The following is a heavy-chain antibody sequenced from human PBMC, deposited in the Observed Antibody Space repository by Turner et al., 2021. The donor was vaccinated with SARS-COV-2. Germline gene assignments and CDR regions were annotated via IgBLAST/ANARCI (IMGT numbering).Heavy chain of an antibody. V-gene: IGHV3-30-3*01. Sequence: QVQLVESGGGVVQPGRSLSLSCAASGFTFSSFAMHWVRQAPGKGLEWVAVISYDGSNKYYADSVKGRFTISRDNSKNTLYLQMNSLRAEDTAVYYCAREDYYDSSGSLDYWGQGTLVTVSS. CDR3: AREDYYDSSGSLDY. CDR1: GFTFSSFA. CDR2: ISYDGSNK. J-gene: IGHJ4*02. D-gene: IGHD3-22*01.